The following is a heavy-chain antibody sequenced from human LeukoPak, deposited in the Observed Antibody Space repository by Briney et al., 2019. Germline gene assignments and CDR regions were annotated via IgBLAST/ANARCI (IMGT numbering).Heavy chain of an antibody. V-gene: IGHV1-69*04. Sequence: ASVKVSCKASGGTFSSYAISWVRQAPGQGLEWMGRIIPILGIANYAQKFQGRVTITADKSTSTAYMELSSLRSEDTAVYYCATSILYYYDSSGYYYGDYWGQGTLVTVSS. CDR1: GGTFSSYA. J-gene: IGHJ4*02. D-gene: IGHD3-22*01. CDR2: IIPILGIA. CDR3: ATSILYYYDSSGYYYGDY.